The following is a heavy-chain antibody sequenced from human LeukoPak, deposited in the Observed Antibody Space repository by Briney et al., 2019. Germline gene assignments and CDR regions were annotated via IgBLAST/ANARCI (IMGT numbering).Heavy chain of an antibody. Sequence: GGPVRLSCVASGFLFRDHVFHWFGNSPDKGLKWVALIGSGGSKKYYADSVQGRFTVSRENSKNTLFLQMNTLRADDTAVYFCARQMTSTRLFDSWGQGTLVTVSS. CDR2: IGSGGSKK. J-gene: IGHJ4*02. V-gene: IGHV3-30*04. CDR1: GFLFRDHV. D-gene: IGHD5/OR15-5a*01. CDR3: ARQMTSTRLFDS.